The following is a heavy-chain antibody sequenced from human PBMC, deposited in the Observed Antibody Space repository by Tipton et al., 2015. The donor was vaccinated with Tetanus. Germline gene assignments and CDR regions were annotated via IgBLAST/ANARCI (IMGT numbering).Heavy chain of an antibody. J-gene: IGHJ4*02. D-gene: IGHD2-2*01. Sequence: TLSLTCSLSGGSISNSEYYWAWIRQPPGKGLEWIGSVFDSGTSYYNPSLKSRVTISVDTSKNHFSLRLSSVTAAETAVYYCAEGRRFCSSNSCHEYYFDSLGRGTLVTVSS. CDR1: GGSISNSEYY. V-gene: IGHV4-39*02. CDR2: VFDSGTS. CDR3: AEGRRFCSSNSCHEYYFDS.